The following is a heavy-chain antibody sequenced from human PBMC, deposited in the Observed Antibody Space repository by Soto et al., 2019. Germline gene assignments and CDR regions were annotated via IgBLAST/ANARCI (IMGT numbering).Heavy chain of an antibody. V-gene: IGHV1-24*01. Sequence: ASVKLSCKVSGYTLTELSMHWVRQAPGKGLEWMGGFDPEYGETIYAQKFQGRVTMTEDTSTDTAYMELSSLRSEDTAVYYCATPPPYTWNYDQEYLGKENMVTVSA. D-gene: IGHD1-7*01. CDR3: ATPPPYTWNYDQEY. CDR2: FDPEYGET. CDR1: GYTLTELS. J-gene: IGHJ4*02.